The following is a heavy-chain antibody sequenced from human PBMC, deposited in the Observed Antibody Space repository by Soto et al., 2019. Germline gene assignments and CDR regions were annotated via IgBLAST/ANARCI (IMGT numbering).Heavy chain of an antibody. CDR1: GFTFSYYE. Sequence: PGGSLRLSCVASGFTFSYYEMHGVRQAPGKGLEWVAVVSPEEAIKIYSESVKGRFTVSRDNSKSTLYLQMDSLRPDDTAVYYCAKDMFRGVPDYFDYWGHGTLVTVSS. D-gene: IGHD3-10*01. CDR3: AKDMFRGVPDYFDY. V-gene: IGHV3-30-3*01. CDR2: VSPEEAIK. J-gene: IGHJ4*01.